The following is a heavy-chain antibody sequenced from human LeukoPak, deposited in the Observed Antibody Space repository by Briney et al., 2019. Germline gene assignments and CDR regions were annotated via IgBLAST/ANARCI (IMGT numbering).Heavy chain of an antibody. CDR2: IYYSGST. Sequence: PSETLSLTCTVSGGSISSSSYYWGWIRQPPGKGLGWIGSIYYSGSTYYNPSLKSRVTISVDTSKNQFSLKLSSVTAADTAVYYCARLTSAVAGSPNPWGQGTLVTVSS. CDR3: ARLTSAVAGSPNP. CDR1: GGSISSSSYY. D-gene: IGHD6-19*01. V-gene: IGHV4-39*01. J-gene: IGHJ5*02.